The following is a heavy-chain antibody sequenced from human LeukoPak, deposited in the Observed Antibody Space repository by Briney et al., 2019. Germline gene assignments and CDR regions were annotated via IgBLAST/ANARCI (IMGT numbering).Heavy chain of an antibody. V-gene: IGHV3-48*04. CDR3: ARMNYVSSGWGAPFDD. D-gene: IGHD1-7*01. CDR2: ISPSSTRI. Sequence: GRSLRLSCAASGFTFSSYNMNWVRQAPGKGLEWVSYISPSSTRIDYAASVRGRFTISRDNAKSSLYLQVNSLRAEDTAVYYCARMNYVSSGWGAPFDDWGQGTLVTVSS. J-gene: IGHJ4*02. CDR1: GFTFSSYN.